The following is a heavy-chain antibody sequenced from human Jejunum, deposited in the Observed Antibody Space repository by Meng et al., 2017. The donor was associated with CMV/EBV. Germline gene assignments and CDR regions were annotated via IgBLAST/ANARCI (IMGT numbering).Heavy chain of an antibody. CDR2: ISSSSNYI. V-gene: IGHV3-21*01. D-gene: IGHD3-10*01. CDR1: TFTFSSYS. Sequence: EVQLVESGGGLVKPGGSLRLSCVASTFTFSSYSMSWVRQAPGKGLEWVSSISSSSNYIYYADSVKGQFTISRDNAKNSLYLQMNSLRADDTAVYYCARDELIYGLGSYLGYWGQGTLVTVSS. CDR3: ARDELIYGLGSYLGY. J-gene: IGHJ4*02.